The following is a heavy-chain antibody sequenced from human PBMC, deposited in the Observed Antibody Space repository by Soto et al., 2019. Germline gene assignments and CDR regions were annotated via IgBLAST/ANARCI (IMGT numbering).Heavy chain of an antibody. D-gene: IGHD4-17*01. Sequence: PVGSLRLSCAASGFTFSDYYMSWIRQAPGKGLEWVSYISSSGSTIYYADSVKGRFTISRDNAKNSLYLQMNSLRAEDTAVYYCARATDYGDYSPLDYWGQGTLVTVSS. J-gene: IGHJ4*02. CDR1: GFTFSDYY. CDR3: ARATDYGDYSPLDY. CDR2: ISSSGSTI. V-gene: IGHV3-11*01.